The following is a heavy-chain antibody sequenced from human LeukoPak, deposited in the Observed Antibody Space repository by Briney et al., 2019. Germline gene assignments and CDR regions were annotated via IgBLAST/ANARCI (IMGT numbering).Heavy chain of an antibody. CDR1: GYTFSSYY. V-gene: IGHV1-46*01. D-gene: IGHD6-6*01. CDR3: ARGIAARQYNWFDP. Sequence: ASVKVSCKASGYTFSSYYMHWVRQAPGQGLEWMGIINPSGGSASYAQKFQGRVTMTRDMSTSTVYMELSSLTSEDTALYYCARGIAARQYNWFDPWGQGTLVTVSS. CDR2: INPSGGSA. J-gene: IGHJ5*02.